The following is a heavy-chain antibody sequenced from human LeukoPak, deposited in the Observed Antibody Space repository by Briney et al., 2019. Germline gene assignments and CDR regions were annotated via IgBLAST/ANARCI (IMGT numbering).Heavy chain of an antibody. D-gene: IGHD3-22*01. J-gene: IGHJ4*02. CDR3: ARVTRSPYYYDSSGQRAYFDY. V-gene: IGHV4-59*06. Sequence: KASETLSLTCTVSGGSISNYYWSWIRQPPGKGLEWIGYIYYSGSTYYNPSLKSRVTISVDTSKNQFSLKLSSVTAADTAVYYCARVTRSPYYYDSSGQRAYFDYWGQGTLVTVSS. CDR2: IYYSGST. CDR1: GGSISNYY.